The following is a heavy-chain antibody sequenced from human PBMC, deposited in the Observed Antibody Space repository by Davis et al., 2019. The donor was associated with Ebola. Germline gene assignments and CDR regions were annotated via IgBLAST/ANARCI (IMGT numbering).Heavy chain of an antibody. V-gene: IGHV3-23*01. Sequence: GGSLRLSCAAPGFTFSSYAMSWVRQAPGKGLEWVSAISGSGGSTYYADSVKGRFTISRDNSKNTLYLQMNSLRAEDTAVYYCAKSVTVTTMGYFDYWGQGTLVTVSS. D-gene: IGHD4-17*01. CDR1: GFTFSSYA. J-gene: IGHJ4*02. CDR2: ISGSGGST. CDR3: AKSVTVTTMGYFDY.